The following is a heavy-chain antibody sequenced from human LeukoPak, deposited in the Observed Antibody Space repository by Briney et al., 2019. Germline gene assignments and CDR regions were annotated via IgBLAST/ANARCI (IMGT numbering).Heavy chain of an antibody. J-gene: IGHJ4*02. Sequence: PGGSLRLSCAASGFTFRSYWMSWVRQAPGKRPEWVANIKHDGSQKYFVDFVKGRFTISRDNAKSSLYLQVNSLRAEDTAVYYCANALGAHYFDSWGQGTLVTVSS. V-gene: IGHV3-7*05. D-gene: IGHD1-26*01. CDR2: IKHDGSQK. CDR1: GFTFRSYW. CDR3: ANALGAHYFDS.